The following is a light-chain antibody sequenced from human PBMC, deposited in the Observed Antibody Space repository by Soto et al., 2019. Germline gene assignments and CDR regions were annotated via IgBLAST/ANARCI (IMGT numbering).Light chain of an antibody. CDR1: SSDVGYYNY. CDR2: DVS. J-gene: IGLJ1*01. CDR3: CSYAGSPRYV. V-gene: IGLV2-11*01. Sequence: QSALTQPRSVSGSPGQSVTISCTGTSSDVGYYNYVSWYQQHPGKAPKVMIYDVSERTSGVPDRFSGSKSGNTASLTISGLQAEDEADYYCCSYAGSPRYVFGTGTKVTVL.